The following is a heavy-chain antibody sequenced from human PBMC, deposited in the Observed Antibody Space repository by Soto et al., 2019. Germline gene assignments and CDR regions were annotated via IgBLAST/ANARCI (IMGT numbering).Heavy chain of an antibody. Sequence: GGSLRLSCAASGFTFSSYGMHWVRQAPGKGLEYVAVISFDGSNKYYADSVKGRFTISRDNSKNTLYLQMNSLRAEDTAVYYCARDRVIVLPPAIGWFDPWGQGTLVTVSS. D-gene: IGHD2-2*01. CDR3: ARDRVIVLPPAIGWFDP. CDR1: GFTFSSYG. CDR2: ISFDGSNK. J-gene: IGHJ5*02. V-gene: IGHV3-30*03.